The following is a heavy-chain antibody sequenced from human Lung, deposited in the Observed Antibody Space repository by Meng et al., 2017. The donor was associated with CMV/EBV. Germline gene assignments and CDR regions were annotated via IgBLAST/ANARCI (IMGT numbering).Heavy chain of an antibody. J-gene: IGHJ4*02. CDR1: GGSISSTYYY. CDR2: LYYSGST. V-gene: IGHV4-39*01. CDR3: ARHHTYYFASGPNYYFDD. D-gene: IGHD3-10*01. Sequence: GSLRLSCTVSGGSISSTYYYWGWIRQPPGRGLEWIGSLYYSGSTYYSPSLKSRVTVSVDTSKNQFSLKLTSVTAADTAIYYCARHHTYYFASGPNYYFDDWGQGXLVTVSS.